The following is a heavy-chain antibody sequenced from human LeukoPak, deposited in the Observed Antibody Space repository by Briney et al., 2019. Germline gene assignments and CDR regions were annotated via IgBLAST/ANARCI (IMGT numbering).Heavy chain of an antibody. V-gene: IGHV4-59*02. J-gene: IGHJ5*02. CDR1: GGSVSGYY. Sequence: PSETLFLTCTVSGGSVSGYYWSWIRQPPGKGVEWIGYIYYSGSTNYNPSLKSRVTISVDTSENQFSLKLTSVTAADTAVYYCARDREYSSSGLVWFDPWGHGILVTVSS. D-gene: IGHD6-6*01. CDR3: ARDREYSSSGLVWFDP. CDR2: IYYSGST.